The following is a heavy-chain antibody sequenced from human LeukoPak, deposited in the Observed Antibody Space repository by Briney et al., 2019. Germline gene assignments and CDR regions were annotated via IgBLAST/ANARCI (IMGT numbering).Heavy chain of an antibody. D-gene: IGHD3-16*01. Sequence: TGGSLRLSRAASGFTFSSYAMHWVRQAPGKGLEWVANIKEDGSEKNYVNSVKGRFTISRDNAKNSLYLQMNILRAEDTAVYYCARGGGRHVEYWGQGNLVTVSS. J-gene: IGHJ4*02. V-gene: IGHV3-7*05. CDR2: IKEDGSEK. CDR3: ARGGGRHVEY. CDR1: GFTFSSYA.